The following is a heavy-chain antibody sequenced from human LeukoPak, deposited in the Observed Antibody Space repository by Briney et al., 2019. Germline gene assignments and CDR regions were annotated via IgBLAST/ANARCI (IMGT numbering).Heavy chain of an antibody. Sequence: GGSLRLSCAASGFTFSSYELNWVGQAPGKGLEWVSYISSSGSTIYYTDSVKGRFTISRYNAKSSLYLQMNSLRAEDTAVYYCARVEMATISWSSYYYMAVWSKATTVTVSS. J-gene: IGHJ6*03. V-gene: IGHV3-48*03. D-gene: IGHD5-24*01. CDR2: ISSSGSTI. CDR3: ARVEMATISWSSYYYMAV. CDR1: GFTFSSYE.